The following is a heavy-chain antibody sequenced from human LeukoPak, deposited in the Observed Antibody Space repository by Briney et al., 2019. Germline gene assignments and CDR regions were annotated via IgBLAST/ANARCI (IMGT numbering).Heavy chain of an antibody. CDR1: GGSISSGSYY. CDR2: IFHSGAT. Sequence: PSETLSLTCTVSGGSISSGSYYWGWIRQPPGEGLEWIGNIFHSGATYYNPSLKSRVTISVDTSKNQFSLKLSSVTAAATAAYYCARLTYSSGWSFFDYWGQGTLVTVSS. D-gene: IGHD6-19*01. J-gene: IGHJ4*02. CDR3: ARLTYSSGWSFFDY. V-gene: IGHV4-39*01.